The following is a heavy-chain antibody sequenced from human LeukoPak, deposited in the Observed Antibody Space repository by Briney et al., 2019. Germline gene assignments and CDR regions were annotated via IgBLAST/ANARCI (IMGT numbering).Heavy chain of an antibody. CDR3: ARDSVLGSTYYDFWSGFDY. D-gene: IGHD3-3*01. CDR1: GFTFSDYY. J-gene: IGHJ4*02. V-gene: IGHV3-11*01. Sequence: PGGSLRLSCAASGFTFSDYYMSWIRQAPGKGLEWVSYISSSGSTIYYADSVKGRFTISRDNAKNSLYLQMNSPRAEDTAVYYCARDSVLGSTYYDFWSGFDYWGQGTLVTVFS. CDR2: ISSSGSTI.